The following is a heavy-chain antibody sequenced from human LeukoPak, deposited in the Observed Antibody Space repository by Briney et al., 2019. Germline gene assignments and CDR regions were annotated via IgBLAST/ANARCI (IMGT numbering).Heavy chain of an antibody. D-gene: IGHD3-10*01. CDR2: TYYRSKWYY. CDR3: AQSYSVRFGPESYYYFYVDV. Sequence: SQTLSLTCAISGDSVSSNSAAWNWIRQSPSRGLEWLGRTYYRSKWYYDYATSVKGRITINPDTSKNQFSLQLSSVTSEDTAVYYCAQSYSVRFGPESYYYFYVDVWGKGTTITVSS. V-gene: IGHV6-1*01. CDR1: GDSVSSNSAA. J-gene: IGHJ6*03.